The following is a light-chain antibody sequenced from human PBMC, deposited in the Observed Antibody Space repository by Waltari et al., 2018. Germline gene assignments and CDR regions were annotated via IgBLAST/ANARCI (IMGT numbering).Light chain of an antibody. Sequence: DIQMTQSPSSLSASVGDRVTITCQASQDIRNYLNLYQQKPGKAPKLLIYDASNLETGVPSRFSGSGSGTDFTFTISSLQPEDIATYYCQQYDNLPITFGGGTKVEIK. CDR1: QDIRNY. J-gene: IGKJ4*01. CDR3: QQYDNLPIT. V-gene: IGKV1-33*01. CDR2: DAS.